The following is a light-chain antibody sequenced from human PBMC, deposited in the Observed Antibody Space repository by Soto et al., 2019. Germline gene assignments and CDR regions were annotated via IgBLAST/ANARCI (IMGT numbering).Light chain of an antibody. CDR1: SSNIGSNT. J-gene: IGLJ2*01. Sequence: QSVLTQPPSASGTPGQRVTISCSGSSSNIGSNTVNWYQHLPRAAPKLLIQSNNQRPSGVPDRFSGSQSGTSASLAISGLQAEDEADYYCSSYTSSSTLGVFGGGTKLTVL. CDR3: SSYTSSSTLGV. CDR2: SNN. V-gene: IGLV1-44*01.